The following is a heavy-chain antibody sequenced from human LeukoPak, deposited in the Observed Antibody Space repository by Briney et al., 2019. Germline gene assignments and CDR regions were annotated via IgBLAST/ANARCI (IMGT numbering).Heavy chain of an antibody. CDR1: GFTFDDYG. CDR2: ISWNSASV. D-gene: IGHD6-13*01. CDR3: AKDYGYSSSWYDY. J-gene: IGHJ4*02. Sequence: GGSLRLSCEAPGFTFDDYGMHWVRQAPGKGLEWVSTISWNSASVGYVDSVKGRFTISRDNAKKTLYLQMNSLRPEDTALYYCAKDYGYSSSWYDYWGQGALATVSS. V-gene: IGHV3-9*01.